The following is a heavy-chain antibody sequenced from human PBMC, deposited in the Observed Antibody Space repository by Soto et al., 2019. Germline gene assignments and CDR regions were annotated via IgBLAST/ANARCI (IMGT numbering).Heavy chain of an antibody. J-gene: IGHJ5*02. CDR1: GFTFSSYS. CDR2: ISSSSSYI. D-gene: IGHD1-1*01. CDR3: ARGGLEPGGDNWFDP. V-gene: IGHV3-21*01. Sequence: PGGSLRLSCAASGFTFSSYSMNWVRQASGKGLEWVSSISSSSSYIYYADSVKGRFTISRDNAKNSLYLQMNSLRAEDTAVYYCARGGLEPGGDNWFDPWGQGTLVTVSS.